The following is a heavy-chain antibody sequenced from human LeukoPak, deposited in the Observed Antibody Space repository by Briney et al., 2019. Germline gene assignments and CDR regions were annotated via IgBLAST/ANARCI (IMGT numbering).Heavy chain of an antibody. CDR3: ARDGVDIYYFDY. J-gene: IGHJ4*02. CDR2: ISAYNGNT. D-gene: IGHD3-3*01. CDR1: GGTFSSYA. Sequence: GSSVKVSCKASGGTFSSYAISWVRQAPGQGLEWMGWISAYNGNTNYAQKLQGRVTMTTDTSTSTAYMELRSLRSDDTAVYYCARDGVDIYYFDYWGQGTLVTVSS. V-gene: IGHV1-18*01.